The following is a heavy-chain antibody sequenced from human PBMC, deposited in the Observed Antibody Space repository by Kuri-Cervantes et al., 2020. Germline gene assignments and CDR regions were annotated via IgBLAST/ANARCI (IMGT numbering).Heavy chain of an antibody. V-gene: IGHV4-38-2*01. CDR3: ARGPLVVPASRDYYYYMDV. D-gene: IGHD2-2*01. CDR2: ISHDGVT. Sequence: SETLSLTCVVSGSSISRNYFWAWIRQPPGKGLEWIGSISHDGVTNYNPSLKSRVTISVDTSKNQFSLKLSSVTAADTAVYYCARGPLVVPASRDYYYYMDVWGKGTTVTVSS. CDR1: GSSISRNYF. J-gene: IGHJ6*03.